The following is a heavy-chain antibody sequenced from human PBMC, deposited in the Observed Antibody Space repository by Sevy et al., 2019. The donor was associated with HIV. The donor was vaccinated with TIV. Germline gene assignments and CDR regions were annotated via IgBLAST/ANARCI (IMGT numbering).Heavy chain of an antibody. CDR3: TTHLYYGSGSYYFDY. CDR1: GFTFSNAW. V-gene: IGHV3-15*01. Sequence: GGSLRLSCAASGFTFSNAWMSWVRQAPGKGLEWVGRIKSKTDGGTTDYAAPVKGRFTISRDDSKNTLYLQMNSLKTEDTAVYYCTTHLYYGSGSYYFDYWGQGTLVTVSS. D-gene: IGHD3-10*01. CDR2: IKSKTDGGTT. J-gene: IGHJ4*02.